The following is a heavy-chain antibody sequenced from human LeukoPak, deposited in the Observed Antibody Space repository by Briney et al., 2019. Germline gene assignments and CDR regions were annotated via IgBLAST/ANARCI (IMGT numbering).Heavy chain of an antibody. J-gene: IGHJ4*02. CDR1: GGSISSSSYY. CDR2: MYYSGST. D-gene: IGHD2-2*01. CDR3: ASVYCRSTSCWFDY. Sequence: SETLSLTCTVSGGSISSSSYYWGWIRQPPGKGLEWIGSMYYSGSTYYNPSLKSRVTISVDTSKNQISLKLSSVTAADTAVYYCASVYCRSTSCWFDYWGQGTLVTVSS. V-gene: IGHV4-39*01.